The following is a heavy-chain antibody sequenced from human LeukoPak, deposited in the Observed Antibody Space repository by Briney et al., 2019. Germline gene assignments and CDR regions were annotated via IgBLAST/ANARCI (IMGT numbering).Heavy chain of an antibody. V-gene: IGHV3-48*01. CDR2: ISSSSSTI. Sequence: PGRSLRLSCAASGFTFSSYGMHWVRQAPGKGLEWVSYISSSSSTIYYADSVKGRFTTSRDNSKNTLYLQMNSLRAEDTAVYYCAKLPLSPAPAPWFDPWGQGTLVTVSS. J-gene: IGHJ5*02. CDR1: GFTFSSYG. D-gene: IGHD4-23*01. CDR3: AKLPLSPAPAPWFDP.